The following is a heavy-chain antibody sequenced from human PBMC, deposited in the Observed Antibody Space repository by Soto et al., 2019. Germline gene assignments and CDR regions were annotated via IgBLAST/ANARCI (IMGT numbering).Heavy chain of an antibody. Sequence: WETLSLTCIVSGGSISSSSYYWGWIRQPPGKGLEWIASIYYSGSTYYNPSLESRVTISVDTSKNQFSLKLSSVTAADTAVYYCAILRGYLDYWGQGTLVTVSS. J-gene: IGHJ4*02. D-gene: IGHD2-15*01. CDR3: AILRGYLDY. V-gene: IGHV4-39*01. CDR1: GGSISSSSYY. CDR2: IYYSGST.